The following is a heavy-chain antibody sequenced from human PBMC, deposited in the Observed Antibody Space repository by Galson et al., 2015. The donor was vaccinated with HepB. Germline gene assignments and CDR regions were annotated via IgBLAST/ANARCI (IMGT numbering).Heavy chain of an antibody. CDR3: AKDQGYNVDIVPTIFDYFDY. V-gene: IGHV3-23*01. CDR1: GFTFTNFA. Sequence: SLRLSCAASGFTFTNFAMSWVRQAPGKGLEWVSSIPGIGSSTYYADSVKGRFTISRDNSKNTLYLHMYSLSAEDTAVYYCAKDQGYNVDIVPTIFDYFDYWGQGTLVTVSS. J-gene: IGHJ4*02. CDR2: IPGIGSST. D-gene: IGHD5-12*01.